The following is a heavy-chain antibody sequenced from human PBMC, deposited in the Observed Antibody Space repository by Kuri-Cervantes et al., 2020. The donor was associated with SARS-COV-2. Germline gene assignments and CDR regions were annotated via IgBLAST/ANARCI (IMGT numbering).Heavy chain of an antibody. J-gene: IGHJ4*02. Sequence: GESLKISCVASGFSFSTTDMHWVRQAPGKGLEWVTFISSDGKNKKCMASGKGRFTISRDNSQNTLHLQMKSPRDEDTAIYYCVKDRAGVHDFWGQGTLVTVSS. CDR1: GFSFSTTD. CDR2: ISSDGKNK. CDR3: VKDRAGVHDF. D-gene: IGHD2-21*01. V-gene: IGHV3-30*18.